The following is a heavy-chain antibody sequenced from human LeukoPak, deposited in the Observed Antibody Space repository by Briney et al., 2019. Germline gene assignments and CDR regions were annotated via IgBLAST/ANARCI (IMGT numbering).Heavy chain of an antibody. V-gene: IGHV4-30-4*01. D-gene: IGHD2-2*01. J-gene: IGHJ6*02. CDR1: GGSISSGDYY. CDR3: ARDRYCSSTSCQYYYYYYGMDV. Sequence: SETLSLTCTVSGGSISSGDYYWSWIRQPPGKGLEWIGYIYYSGSTYYNPSLKSRVTISVDTSKNQFSLKLSSVTAADTAVYYCARDRYCSSTSCQYYYYYYGMDVWGQGTTVTVSS. CDR2: IYYSGST.